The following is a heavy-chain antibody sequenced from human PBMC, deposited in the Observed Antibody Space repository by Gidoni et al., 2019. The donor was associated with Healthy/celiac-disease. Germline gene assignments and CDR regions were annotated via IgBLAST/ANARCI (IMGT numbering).Heavy chain of an antibody. CDR1: GFTFSSYI. J-gene: IGHJ4*02. CDR3: AREGREGFLEWLYDY. D-gene: IGHD3-3*01. Sequence: EVQLVESGGGLVKPGGSLRLSCAASGFTFSSYIMNWVRQAPGKGLEWVSSISSSSSYIYYADSVKCRFTISRDNAKNSLYLQMNSLRAEDTAVYYCAREGREGFLEWLYDYWGQGTLVTVSS. V-gene: IGHV3-21*01. CDR2: ISSSSSYI.